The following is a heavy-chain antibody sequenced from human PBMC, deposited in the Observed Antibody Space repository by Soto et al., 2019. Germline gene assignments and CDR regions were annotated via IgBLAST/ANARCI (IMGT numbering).Heavy chain of an antibody. Sequence: SATLSLTCAVSGGSISSGGYSWSWIRQPPGKGLEWIGYIYHSRSTYYNPSLKSRVTISVDRSKNQFSLKLSSVTAADTAVYYCARVPDRWGQGTLVTVSS. CDR2: IYHSRST. V-gene: IGHV4-30-2*01. D-gene: IGHD2-2*01. J-gene: IGHJ5*02. CDR1: GGSISSGGYS. CDR3: ARVPDR.